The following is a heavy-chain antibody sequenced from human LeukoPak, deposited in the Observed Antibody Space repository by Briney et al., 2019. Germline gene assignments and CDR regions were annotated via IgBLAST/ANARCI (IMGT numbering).Heavy chain of an antibody. CDR2: IIPIFGTA. V-gene: IGHV1-69*13. Sequence: EASVKVSCKASGGTFSSYAISWERQAPGQGLEWMGGIIPIFGTANYAQKFQGRVTITADESTSTAYMELSSLRSEDTAVYYCARDQDSASEYWGQGTLVTVSS. CDR3: ARDQDSASEY. CDR1: GGTFSSYA. D-gene: IGHD3-22*01. J-gene: IGHJ4*02.